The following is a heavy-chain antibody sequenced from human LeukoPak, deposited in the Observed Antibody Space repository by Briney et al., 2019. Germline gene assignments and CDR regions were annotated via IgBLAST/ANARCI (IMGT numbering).Heavy chain of an antibody. D-gene: IGHD3-22*01. CDR3: ARDRRWDSSAYYEEPTFDY. V-gene: IGHV1-2*02. J-gene: IGHJ4*02. CDR2: INPNSGGT. Sequence: ASVKVSCKASGYTFTGYYMHWVRQAPGQGLEWVGWINPNSGGTNYAQKFQDRVTMTGDTSTSTAYMELSRLRSDDTAVYYCARDRRWDSSAYYEEPTFDYWGQGTLVTVSS. CDR1: GYTFTGYY.